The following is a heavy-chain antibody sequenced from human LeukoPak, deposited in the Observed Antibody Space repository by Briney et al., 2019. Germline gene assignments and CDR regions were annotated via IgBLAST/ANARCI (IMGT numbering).Heavy chain of an antibody. V-gene: IGHV4-34*01. D-gene: IGHD3-9*01. CDR1: GGSFSGYY. CDR3: ARTVWLKVPDAFDI. J-gene: IGHJ3*02. Sequence: SETLSLTCAVYGGSFSGYYWSWIRQPPGKGLEWIGEINHSGSTNYNPSLKSRVTISVDTSKNQFSLKLSSVTAADTAVYYCARTVWLKVPDAFDIWGQGTMVTVSS. CDR2: INHSGST.